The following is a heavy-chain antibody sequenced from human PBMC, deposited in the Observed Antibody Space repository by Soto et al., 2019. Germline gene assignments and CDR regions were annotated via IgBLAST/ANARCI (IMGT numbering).Heavy chain of an antibody. CDR2: ISYDGSNK. Sequence: QVQLVESGGGVVQPGRSLRLSCAASGFTFSNYGIHWVRQAPGKGLEWVAVISYDGSNKYYADSVKGRFTISRDNSNNTQDLQMNRLRDEDPDVYYCAKGDWFDPWGHGTLVTVAS. J-gene: IGHJ5*02. V-gene: IGHV3-30*18. CDR3: AKGDWFDP. CDR1: GFTFSNYG.